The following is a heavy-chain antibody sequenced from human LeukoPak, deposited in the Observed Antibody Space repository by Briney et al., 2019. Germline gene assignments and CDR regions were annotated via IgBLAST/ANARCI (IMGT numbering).Heavy chain of an antibody. CDR2: IDSSGNT. CDR1: GGSISSSSYY. D-gene: IGHD6-19*01. CDR3: TRDRGQWVVDH. J-gene: IGHJ4*02. V-gene: IGHV4-39*07. Sequence: SETLSLTCTVSGGSISSSSYYWGWIRQPPGKGLEYFASIDSSGNTYYNPSLQSRVTISADTSRNQFSLRLSSVTAADTAVYYCTRDRGQWVVDHWGQGTLVTVSS.